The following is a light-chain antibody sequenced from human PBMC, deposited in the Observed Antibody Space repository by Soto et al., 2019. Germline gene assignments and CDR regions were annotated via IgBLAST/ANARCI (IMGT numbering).Light chain of an antibody. CDR1: RSDVGAYNY. CDR2: EVT. Sequence: QSVLTQPASVSGSPGQSIAISCTGTRSDVGAYNYVSWYQQHPGKAPKLMISEVTNRPSGVSDRFSGSKSGNTGSLTISGLQAEDEADYYCSSFTSRFTFVFGTGTQLTVL. CDR3: SSFTSRFTFV. J-gene: IGLJ7*01. V-gene: IGLV2-14*01.